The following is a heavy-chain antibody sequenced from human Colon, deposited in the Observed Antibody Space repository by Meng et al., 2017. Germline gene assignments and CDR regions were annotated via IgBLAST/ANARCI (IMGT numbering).Heavy chain of an antibody. J-gene: IGHJ4*02. Sequence: EVQLVCPGGGLVQPGGSLRLSCAASGFTFTTYAMTWVRQAPGKGLEWVSAITGSGGSTYYEDSVKGRFTISRDNFKNTVYLQMNSLTADDTAIYYCAKGSILDYWGQGTLVTVSS. CDR3: AKGSILDY. CDR2: ITGSGGST. CDR1: GFTFTTYA. D-gene: IGHD2-15*01. V-gene: IGHV3-23*04.